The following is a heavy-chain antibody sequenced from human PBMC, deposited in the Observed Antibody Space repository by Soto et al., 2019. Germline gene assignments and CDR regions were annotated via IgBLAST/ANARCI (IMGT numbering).Heavy chain of an antibody. Sequence: PSETLSLTCAAYGGSVNGYYWNWVRQPPGQGLEWIGDINHTGGTHYNPSLKRRLTMSVDTSKNQFSLRLSSVTAADTAIYYCATRITVFGLLIPPFDPWGQGTQVTVSS. CDR2: INHTGGT. CDR3: ATRITVFGLLIPPFDP. J-gene: IGHJ5*02. D-gene: IGHD3-3*01. CDR1: GGSVNGYY. V-gene: IGHV4-34*01.